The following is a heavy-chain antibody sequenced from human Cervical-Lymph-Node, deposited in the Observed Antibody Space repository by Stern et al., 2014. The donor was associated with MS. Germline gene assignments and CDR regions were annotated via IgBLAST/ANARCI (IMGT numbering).Heavy chain of an antibody. Sequence: QLQLQESGPGLVKPSETLSLTCTVSGGSISSSGFFWGWIRQPPGKGLEWIGAISYSGSTHYNLSLKSRVTVSADPSKNQFSLKLSSVTAADTAVYYCARQGGRYSPKNWGQGTLVTVSS. D-gene: IGHD1-1*01. CDR1: GGSISSSGFF. J-gene: IGHJ4*02. V-gene: IGHV4-39*01. CDR3: ARQGGRYSPKN. CDR2: ISYSGST.